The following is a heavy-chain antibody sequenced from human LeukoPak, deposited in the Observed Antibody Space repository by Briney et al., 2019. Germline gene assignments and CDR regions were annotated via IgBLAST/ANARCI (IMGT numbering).Heavy chain of an antibody. V-gene: IGHV1-2*02. CDR1: GYTFTGYQ. J-gene: IGHJ5*02. CDR3: ARAGNIVVAVAAKGRYNWFDP. Sequence: ASVKVSCKASGYTFTGYQMHWVRQAPGQGLEWMGWINPNSGGTNYAQKLQGRVTMTRDTSISTAYMELSRLRSDDTAVYYCARAGNIVVAVAAKGRYNWFDPWGQGTLVTVSS. CDR2: INPNSGGT. D-gene: IGHD2-15*01.